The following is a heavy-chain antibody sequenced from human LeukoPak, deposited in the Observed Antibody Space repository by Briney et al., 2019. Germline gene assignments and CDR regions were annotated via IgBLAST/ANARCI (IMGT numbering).Heavy chain of an antibody. CDR1: GFTFRSLG. V-gene: IGHV3-30*18. CDR3: AKDDSSSGGGSDY. CDR2: ISYDGSNE. J-gene: IGHJ4*02. D-gene: IGHD6-13*01. Sequence: GGSLRLSCAASGFTFRSLGMHWVRQAPGKGLEWVALISYDGSNEYYADSVKGRFTISRDNSKNTLYLQMNSLRAEDTALYYCAKDDSSSGGGSDYWGQGTLVTVSS.